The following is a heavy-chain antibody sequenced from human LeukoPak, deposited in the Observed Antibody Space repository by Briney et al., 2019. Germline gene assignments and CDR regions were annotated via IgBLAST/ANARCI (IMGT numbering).Heavy chain of an antibody. CDR3: AKDLRASYSSSPSDY. CDR2: ISGSGGST. V-gene: IGHV3-23*01. J-gene: IGHJ4*02. CDR1: GFTFSSYA. D-gene: IGHD6-6*01. Sequence: GGSLRLSCAASGFTFSSYAMSWVRQAPGKGLEWVSAISGSGGSTYYADSVKGRFTISRGNSKNTLYLQMNSLRAEDTAVYYCAKDLRASYSSSPSDYWGQGTLVTVSS.